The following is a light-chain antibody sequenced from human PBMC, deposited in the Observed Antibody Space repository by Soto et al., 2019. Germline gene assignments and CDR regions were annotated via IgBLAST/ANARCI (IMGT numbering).Light chain of an antibody. CDR1: QSIGFY. J-gene: IGKJ5*01. CDR3: QQRMTGPPIT. V-gene: IGKV3-11*01. Sequence: EVVLTQSPATLSLFPGERATLSCRASQSIGFYLAWFQQKPGQAPRLLISDASNRATGIPARFSGSGSGTDFTLTISSLEPEDFAVYYCQQRMTGPPITFGQGTRLEIK. CDR2: DAS.